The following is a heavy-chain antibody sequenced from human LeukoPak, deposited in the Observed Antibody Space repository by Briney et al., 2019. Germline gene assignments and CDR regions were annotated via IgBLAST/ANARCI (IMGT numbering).Heavy chain of an antibody. CDR3: AREGGGYSYGPNFDY. J-gene: IGHJ4*02. CDR2: INPSVGST. Sequence: ASVKVSCKASGYTFTSYYMHWVRQAPGQGLEWMGIINPSVGSTSYAQKFHGRVTMTRDTSKSTVYMELSSLRSEDTAVYYCAREGGGYSYGPNFDYWGRGTLVTVSS. CDR1: GYTFTSYY. V-gene: IGHV1-46*01. D-gene: IGHD5-18*01.